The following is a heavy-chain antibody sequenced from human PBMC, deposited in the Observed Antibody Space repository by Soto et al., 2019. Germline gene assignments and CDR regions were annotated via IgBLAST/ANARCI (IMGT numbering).Heavy chain of an antibody. Sequence: SQTLSLTCAISGDSVSSNSAAWNWIRQSPSRGLEWLGRTYYRSKWYNDYAVSVKSRITINPDTSKNQFPLQLNSVTPEDTAVYYCARGEPSTPELDDAFDIWGQGPMVTVS. V-gene: IGHV6-1*01. J-gene: IGHJ3*02. CDR2: TYYRSKWYN. CDR1: GDSVSSNSAA. D-gene: IGHD1-1*01. CDR3: ARGEPSTPELDDAFDI.